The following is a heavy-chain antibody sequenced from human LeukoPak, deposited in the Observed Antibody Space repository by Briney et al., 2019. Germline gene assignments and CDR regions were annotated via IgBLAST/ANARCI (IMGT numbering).Heavy chain of an antibody. D-gene: IGHD1-26*01. Sequence: GGSLRLSCAASGFTFSSYNMDWVRQAPGKGLEWVSYISSSSSTIYYADSVKGRFTISRDNAKNSLYLQMNSLRAEDTAVYYCARSGSYRLDYWGQGTLVTVSS. CDR3: ARSGSYRLDY. J-gene: IGHJ4*02. CDR2: ISSSSSTI. V-gene: IGHV3-48*01. CDR1: GFTFSSYN.